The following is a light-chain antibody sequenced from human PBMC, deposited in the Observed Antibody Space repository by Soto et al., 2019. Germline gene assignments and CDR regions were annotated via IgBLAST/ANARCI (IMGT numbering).Light chain of an antibody. V-gene: IGLV2-14*01. CDR3: SSYTSSGTYV. CDR1: SSDVGGYNY. CDR2: EVS. Sequence: QSALTQPASVSGSPGQSITISCTGTSSDVGGYNYVSWYQQHPGTAPKLMIYEVSNRPSGVSNRFSGSKSGNTASLTISGLQAEDEADYYCSSYTSSGTYVFGTGTKLTVL. J-gene: IGLJ1*01.